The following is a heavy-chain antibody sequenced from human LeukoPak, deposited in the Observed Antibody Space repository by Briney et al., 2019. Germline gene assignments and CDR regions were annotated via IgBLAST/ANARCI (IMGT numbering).Heavy chain of an antibody. CDR3: AKDPTHYRVWDDYDSRRLGH. J-gene: IGHJ4*02. CDR1: GFTFSSYA. V-gene: IGHV3-23*01. CDR2: ISGSGGST. D-gene: IGHD3-22*01. Sequence: GGSLRLSCAASGFTFSSYAMSWVRQAPGKGLEWVSAISGSGGSTYYADSVKGRFTISRDNSKNTLYLQMNSLRAEDTAVYCCAKDPTHYRVWDDYDSRRLGHWGQGTLVTVSS.